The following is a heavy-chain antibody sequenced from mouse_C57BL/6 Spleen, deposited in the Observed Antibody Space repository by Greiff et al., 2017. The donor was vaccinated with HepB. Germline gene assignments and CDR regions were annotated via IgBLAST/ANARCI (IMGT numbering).Heavy chain of an antibody. CDR3: ARREDYDVRWYFDV. CDR1: GYSFTDYN. D-gene: IGHD2-4*01. V-gene: IGHV1-39*01. CDR2: INPNYGTT. Sequence: EVQLQQSGPELVKPGASVKISCKASGYSFTDYNMNWVKQSNGKSLEWIGVINPNYGTTSYNQKFKGKATLTVDQSSSTAYMQLNSLTSEDSAVYYWARREDYDVRWYFDVWGTGTTVTVSS. J-gene: IGHJ1*03.